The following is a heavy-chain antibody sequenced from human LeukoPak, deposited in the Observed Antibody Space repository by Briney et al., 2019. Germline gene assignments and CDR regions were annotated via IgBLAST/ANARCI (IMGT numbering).Heavy chain of an antibody. V-gene: IGHV4-4*02. CDR2: IHHTGGT. D-gene: IGHD3-22*01. Sequence: SETLSLTCAVSGDSISSQSWWSWGLQPPGRGLEWFGEIHHTGGTNYNTPLKRRDSLAEEKIKDQSSLKLTSMTAADTAVYYCATKGLRHGYVPLDYWGQGILVTVSS. CDR1: GDSISSQSW. J-gene: IGHJ4*02. CDR3: ATKGLRHGYVPLDY.